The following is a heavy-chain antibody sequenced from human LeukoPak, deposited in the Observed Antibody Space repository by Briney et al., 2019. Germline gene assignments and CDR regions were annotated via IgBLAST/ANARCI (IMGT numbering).Heavy chain of an antibody. CDR1: GFTFSDYY. J-gene: IGHJ4*02. V-gene: IGHV3-11*05. Sequence: GGSLRLSCAASGFTFSDYYMTWIRQAPGKGLECVSYISSSSDYSNYPDSVKGRFTISRDNAKNSLYLQMNSLRAEDTAVYYCARVKVGTTNRFDYWGQGTLVTVSS. CDR3: ARVKVGTTNRFDY. D-gene: IGHD1-26*01. CDR2: ISSSSDYS.